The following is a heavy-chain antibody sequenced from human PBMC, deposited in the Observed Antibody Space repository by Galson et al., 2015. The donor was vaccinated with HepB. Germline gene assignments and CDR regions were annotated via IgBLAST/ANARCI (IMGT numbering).Heavy chain of an antibody. CDR1: GFTFSSYA. CDR3: AKCPRYCSSTSCSLFDP. J-gene: IGHJ5*02. Sequence: SLRLSCAASGFTFSSYAMSWVRQAPGKGLEWVSAISGSGGSTYYADSVKGRFTISRDNSKNTLYLQMNSLRAEDTAVYYCAKCPRYCSSTSCSLFDPWGQGTLVTVSS. CDR2: ISGSGGST. D-gene: IGHD2-2*01. V-gene: IGHV3-23*01.